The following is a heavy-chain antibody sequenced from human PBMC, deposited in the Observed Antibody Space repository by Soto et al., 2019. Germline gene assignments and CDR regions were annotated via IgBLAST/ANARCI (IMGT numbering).Heavy chain of an antibody. CDR2: IYYSGST. Sequence: SETLSLTCTVSGGSISSYYWSWIRQPPGKGLEWIGYIYYSGSTNYNPSLKSRVTISGDTSKNQFSLKLSSVTAADTAVYYWARVVVPAAMYYYYYYMDVWGKGTTVTVSS. CDR3: ARVVVPAAMYYYYYYMDV. V-gene: IGHV4-59*01. D-gene: IGHD2-2*01. J-gene: IGHJ6*03. CDR1: GGSISSYY.